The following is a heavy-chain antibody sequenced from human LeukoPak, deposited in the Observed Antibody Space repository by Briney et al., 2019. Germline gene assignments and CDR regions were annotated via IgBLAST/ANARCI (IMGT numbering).Heavy chain of an antibody. Sequence: SVKVSCKASGGTFSSYAISWVRQAPGQGLEWMGRIIPIFGTANYAQKFQGRVTITTDESTSTAYMELSSLRSEDTAVYYCARDAGKAYYFYYYMDVWGKGTTVTVSS. CDR3: ARDAGKAYYFYYYMDV. D-gene: IGHD6-13*01. CDR2: IIPIFGTA. CDR1: GGTFSSYA. V-gene: IGHV1-69*05. J-gene: IGHJ6*03.